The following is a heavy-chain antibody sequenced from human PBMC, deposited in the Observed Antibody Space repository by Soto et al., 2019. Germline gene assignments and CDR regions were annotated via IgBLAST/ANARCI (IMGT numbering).Heavy chain of an antibody. D-gene: IGHD6-13*01. CDR1: GFTFSSYD. V-gene: IGHV3-13*01. CDR2: IGTAGDT. Sequence: GGSLRLSCAASGFTFSSYDMHWVRQATGKGLEWVSAIGTAGDTYYPGSVKGRFTISRENAKNSLYLQMNSLRAGDTAVYYCVRSSSWYRGIYMDVWGKGTTVTVSS. CDR3: VRSSSWYRGIYMDV. J-gene: IGHJ6*03.